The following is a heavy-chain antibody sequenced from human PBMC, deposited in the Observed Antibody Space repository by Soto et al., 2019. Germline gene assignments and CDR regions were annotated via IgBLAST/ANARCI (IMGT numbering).Heavy chain of an antibody. D-gene: IGHD3-3*01. Sequence: GGSLRLSCAASGFTFSSYSMNWVRQAPGKGLEWVSYISSSSSTIYYADSVKGRFTNSRDNAKNLLYLQMNSLRAEDTAVYYCARTGYYDFWSGPRRGNYYYYGMDVWGQGTTVTVSS. CDR3: ARTGYYDFWSGPRRGNYYYYGMDV. J-gene: IGHJ6*02. CDR1: GFTFSSYS. CDR2: ISSSSSTI. V-gene: IGHV3-48*01.